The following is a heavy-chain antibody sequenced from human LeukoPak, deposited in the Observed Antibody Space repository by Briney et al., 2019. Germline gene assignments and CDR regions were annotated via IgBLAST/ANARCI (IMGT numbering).Heavy chain of an antibody. D-gene: IGHD3-10*01. V-gene: IGHV1-69*06. CDR1: GGTFSSYA. CDR2: IIPIFGTA. CDR3: ARDTYYYGSGSYTRNFDY. Sequence: ASVKVSCKASGGTFSSYAISWVRQAPGQGLEWMGGIIPIFGTANYAQKFQGRVTITADKSTSTAYMELSSLRSEYTAVYYCARDTYYYGSGSYTRNFDYWGQGTLVTVSS. J-gene: IGHJ4*02.